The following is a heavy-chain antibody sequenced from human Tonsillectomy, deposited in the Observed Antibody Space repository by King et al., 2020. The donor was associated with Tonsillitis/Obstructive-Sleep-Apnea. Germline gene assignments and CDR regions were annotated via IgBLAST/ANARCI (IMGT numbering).Heavy chain of an antibody. V-gene: IGHV1-46*01. J-gene: IGHJ4*02. D-gene: IGHD2-21*01. CDR3: ARDDVVGRYIDS. Sequence: QLVQAGAEVKTPGASVKGSCKASGYTFTRYYRHCVRQARGQGLEWLGIINPSDGIKTYAQKFQGRVTMTTDTAANPVYLELSSLRSEDTAVYYCARDDVVGRYIDSWGQGTLVTVSS. CDR1: GYTFTRYY. CDR2: INPSDGIK.